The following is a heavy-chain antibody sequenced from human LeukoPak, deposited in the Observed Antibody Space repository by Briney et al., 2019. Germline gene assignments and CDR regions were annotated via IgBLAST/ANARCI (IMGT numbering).Heavy chain of an antibody. V-gene: IGHV3-66*01. CDR1: GFTVSSNY. CDR3: ARVRGSYRPYYFDY. J-gene: IGHJ4*02. D-gene: IGHD1-26*01. CDR2: IYSGGST. Sequence: PGGSLRLSCAASGFTVSSNYMSWVRQAPGKGLEWVSVIYSGGSTYYADSVKGRFTISRDNSKNTLYLQMNSLRAADTAVYYCARVRGSYRPYYFDYWGQGTLVTVSS.